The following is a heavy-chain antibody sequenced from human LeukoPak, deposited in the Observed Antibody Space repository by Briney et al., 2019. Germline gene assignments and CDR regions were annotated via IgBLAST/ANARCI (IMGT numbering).Heavy chain of an antibody. V-gene: IGHV4-59*01. Sequence: SETLSLTCTVSGGSISGYYWSWIRQPPGKGLEWIGYIYYSGSTNYNPSPKSRVTISVDTSKNQFSLKLSSVTAAGTAVYYCARGCSAGTPHNWFDPWGQGTLVTVSS. CDR1: GGSISGYY. CDR3: ARGCSAGTPHNWFDP. D-gene: IGHD6-13*01. J-gene: IGHJ5*02. CDR2: IYYSGST.